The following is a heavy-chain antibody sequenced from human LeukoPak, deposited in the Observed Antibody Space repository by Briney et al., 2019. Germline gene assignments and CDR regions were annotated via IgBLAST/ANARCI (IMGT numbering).Heavy chain of an antibody. CDR3: ARSKGGYYYDSSGYPRAFDI. Sequence: ETLSLTCTVSGGSISSSGYYWGWIRQAPGKGLEWVSSISSSSSYIYYADSVKGRFTISRDNAKNSLYLQMNSLRAEDTAVYYCARSKGGYYYDSSGYPRAFDIWGQGTMVTVSS. V-gene: IGHV3-21*01. D-gene: IGHD3-22*01. CDR1: GGSISSSG. J-gene: IGHJ3*02. CDR2: ISSSSSYI.